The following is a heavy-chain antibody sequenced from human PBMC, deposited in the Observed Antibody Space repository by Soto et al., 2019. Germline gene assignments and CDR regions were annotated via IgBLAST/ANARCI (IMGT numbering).Heavy chain of an antibody. J-gene: IGHJ4*02. CDR3: ESPVVVPSTMNYFDY. V-gene: IGHV5-51*01. Sequence: AGESLKISCNGSGYSFSNYWIAWVRQMPGKGLEWMGIIFPADSDTKYSPSFQGQVTISADKSISTAYLQWSSLKASDTAMYYCESPVVVPSTMNYFDYWGQGSLVAVSS. CDR2: IFPADSDT. CDR1: GYSFSNYW. D-gene: IGHD2-15*01.